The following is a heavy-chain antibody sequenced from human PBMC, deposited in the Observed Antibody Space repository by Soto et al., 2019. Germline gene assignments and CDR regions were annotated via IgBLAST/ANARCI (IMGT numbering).Heavy chain of an antibody. CDR3: AREGLAVAGPLYYYYGMDV. V-gene: IGHV1-46*01. J-gene: IGHJ6*02. CDR1: GYTFTSYY. D-gene: IGHD6-19*01. CDR2: INPSGGST. Sequence: GASVKVSCKASGYTFTSYYMHWVRQAPGQGLEWMGIINPSGGSTSYAQKFQGRVTMTRDTSTSTVYMELSSLRSEDTAVYYCAREGLAVAGPLYYYYGMDVWGQGTTVTVSS.